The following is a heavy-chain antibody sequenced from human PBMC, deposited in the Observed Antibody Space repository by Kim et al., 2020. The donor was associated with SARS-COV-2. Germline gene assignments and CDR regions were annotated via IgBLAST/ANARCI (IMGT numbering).Heavy chain of an antibody. D-gene: IGHD3-22*01. CDR3: ARWGENSDYYDSSGPDAFDI. J-gene: IGHJ3*02. V-gene: IGHV1-69*13. CDR1: GGTFSSYA. Sequence: SVKVSCKASGGTFSSYAISWVRQAPGQGLEWMGGIIPIFGTANYAQKFPGRVTITADESTSTAYLELSSPRSEDTAVYYGARWGENSDYYDSSGPDAFDIWGQGTMVTVSS. CDR2: IIPIFGTA.